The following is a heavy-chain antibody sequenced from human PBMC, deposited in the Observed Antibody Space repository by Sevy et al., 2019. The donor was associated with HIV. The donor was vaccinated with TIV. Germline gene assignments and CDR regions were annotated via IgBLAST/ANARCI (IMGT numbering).Heavy chain of an antibody. CDR3: ARDQLGSIDY. J-gene: IGHJ4*02. CDR1: GFTFSTYA. CDR2: VSSDGSEI. D-gene: IGHD7-27*01. V-gene: IGHV3-30-3*01. Sequence: GGYLRLSCAVSGFTFSTYAMHWVRQAPGKGLECVAIVSSDGSEINYADSVKGRFTISRDNSRNTLYLQMNSLRTEDTALYYCARDQLGSIDYWGQGTLVNVSS.